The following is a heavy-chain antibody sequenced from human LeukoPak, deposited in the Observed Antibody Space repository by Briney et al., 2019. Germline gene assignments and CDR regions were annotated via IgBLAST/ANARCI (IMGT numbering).Heavy chain of an antibody. CDR2: ISAYNGNT. J-gene: IGHJ5*02. CDR1: GHTFTSYA. D-gene: IGHD6-6*01. CDR3: ARVSYNWFDP. V-gene: IGHV1-18*01. Sequence: ASVKVSCKASGHTFTSYAISWVRQAPGQGLECMGWISAYNGNTYYAQNFQGRVTMTADTSTSTAYMELRSLRSDDTAVYYCARVSYNWFDPWGQGTLLTVS.